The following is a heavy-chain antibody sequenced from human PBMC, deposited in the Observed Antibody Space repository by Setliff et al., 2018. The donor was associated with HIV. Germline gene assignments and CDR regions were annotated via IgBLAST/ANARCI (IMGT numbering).Heavy chain of an antibody. CDR1: GGSISSYY. CDR2: IYYSGST. CDR3: ARQITMVRGVYQPYYYYMDV. V-gene: IGHV4-59*08. D-gene: IGHD3-10*01. J-gene: IGHJ6*03. Sequence: KTSETLSLTCTVSGGSISSYYWSWIRQPPGKGLEWIGYIYYSGSTNYNPSLKSRVTISVDTSKNQFSLKLSSVTAADTAVYYCARQITMVRGVYQPYYYYMDVWGKGTTVTVSS.